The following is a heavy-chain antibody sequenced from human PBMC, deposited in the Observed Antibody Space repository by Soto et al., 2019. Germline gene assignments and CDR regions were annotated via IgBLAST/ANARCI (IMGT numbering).Heavy chain of an antibody. Sequence: EVQLVESGGGLIQPGGSLRLSCAASGFTFSTYWMHWVRQAPGKGLVWVSRINSDGSSTSYADSVKGRFTISRDNAKNTLYLQMNSLRAEGTAVYYCARGNYYDSSGYHDTFDIWGQGTMVAVSS. J-gene: IGHJ3*02. CDR3: ARGNYYDSSGYHDTFDI. CDR1: GFTFSTYW. CDR2: INSDGSST. V-gene: IGHV3-74*01. D-gene: IGHD3-22*01.